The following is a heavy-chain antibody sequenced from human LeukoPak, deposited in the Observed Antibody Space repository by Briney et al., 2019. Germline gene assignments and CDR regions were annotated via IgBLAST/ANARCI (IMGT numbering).Heavy chain of an antibody. CDR1: GFTFSSYW. CDR2: ISSSSSYI. J-gene: IGHJ6*02. V-gene: IGHV3-21*01. Sequence: PGGSLRLSCAASGFTFSSYWMNWVRQAPGKGLEWVSSISSSSSYIYYADSVKGRFTISRDNAKNSLYLQMNSLRAEDTAAYYCARDSHTYSHYYYGMDVWGQGTTVTVSS. D-gene: IGHD4-11*01. CDR3: ARDSHTYSHYYYGMDV.